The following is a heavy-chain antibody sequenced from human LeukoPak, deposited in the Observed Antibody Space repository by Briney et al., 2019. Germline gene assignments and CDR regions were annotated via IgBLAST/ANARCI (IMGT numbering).Heavy chain of an antibody. V-gene: IGHV3-23*01. CDR1: GFTFTKCA. D-gene: IGHD6-19*01. CDR3: AGDRNSDWYSPLDY. Sequence: GGSLRLSCVASGFTFTKCAMSWIRQAPGKGLEWVAIITATGDTAYYADSVKGRFTISRDNSRNTAYMQMDSLRAEDTAIYYCAGDRNSDWYSPLDYWGQGSQVTVSS. CDR2: ITATGDTA. J-gene: IGHJ4*02.